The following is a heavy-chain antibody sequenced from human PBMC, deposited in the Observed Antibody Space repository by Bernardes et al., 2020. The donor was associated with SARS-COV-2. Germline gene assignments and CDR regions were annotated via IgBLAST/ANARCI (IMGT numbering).Heavy chain of an antibody. CDR3: TRSTGPNDY. J-gene: IGHJ4*02. D-gene: IGHD2-8*02. CDR1: GFTFRNFW. CDR2: LNQDGSER. Sequence: VGSLILSCTVSGFTFRNFWMRWVRQAPGQGLQWVASLNQDGSERNYLDSVRGRFTISRDNTENSVYLQMDMLREEDTALYYCTRSTGPNDYWGRGTLVTVSS. V-gene: IGHV3-7*03.